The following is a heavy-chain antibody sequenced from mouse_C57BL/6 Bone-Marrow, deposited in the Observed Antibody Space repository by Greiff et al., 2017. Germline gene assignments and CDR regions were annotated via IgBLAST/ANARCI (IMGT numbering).Heavy chain of an antibody. V-gene: IGHV14-2*01. CDR2: IDPEDGET. CDR1: GFNIKDYY. CDR3: TRSLIYYGTNY. Sequence: EVQLQQSGAELVKPGASVKLSCTASGFNIKDYYIHWVKPRTEQGLEWIGRIDPEDGETKYAPKLQDKATITADKSSNTAYLQLSSLTSEDTAVDYCTRSLIYYGTNYWGQGTTLTVSS. D-gene: IGHD1-1*01. J-gene: IGHJ2*01.